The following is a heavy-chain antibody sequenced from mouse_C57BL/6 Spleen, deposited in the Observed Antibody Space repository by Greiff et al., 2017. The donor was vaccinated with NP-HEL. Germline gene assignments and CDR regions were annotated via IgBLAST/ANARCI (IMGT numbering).Heavy chain of an antibody. CDR1: GYTFTDYE. Sequence: QVQLKQSGAELVRPGASVTLSCKASGYTFTDYEMHWVKQTPVHGLEWIGAIDPETGGTAYNQKFKGKAILTADKSSSTAYMELRSLTSEDSAVYYCTRWGYGDYFDYWGQGTTLTVSS. V-gene: IGHV1-15*01. J-gene: IGHJ2*01. D-gene: IGHD2-2*01. CDR2: IDPETGGT. CDR3: TRWGYGDYFDY.